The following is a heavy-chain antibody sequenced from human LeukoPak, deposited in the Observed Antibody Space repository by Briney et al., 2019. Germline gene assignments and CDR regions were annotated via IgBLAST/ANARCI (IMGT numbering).Heavy chain of an antibody. V-gene: IGHV4-59*01. CDR3: ARAHSTSWYMDY. Sequence: SETLSLTCTVSGGSISSYYWSWIRQPPGKGLEWIGYVYYSGSTNYNHSLKSRVTMSVDTSKNQFSLKLISMAAADTAVYYCARAHSTSWYMDYWGQGTLVTVSS. CDR1: GGSISSYY. J-gene: IGHJ4*02. D-gene: IGHD6-13*01. CDR2: VYYSGST.